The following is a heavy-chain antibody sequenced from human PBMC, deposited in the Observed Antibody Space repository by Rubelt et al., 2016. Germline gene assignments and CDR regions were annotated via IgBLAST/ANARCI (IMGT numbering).Heavy chain of an antibody. D-gene: IGHD6-13*01. CDR1: GFSLTTSGVG. V-gene: IGHV2-5*02. Sequence: QITLKESGPTLVKPTETLTLTCTFSGFSLTTSGVGVGWIRQPPGKALEWLALIYWDDDKRYNPSLQNRLTFTEDTAKNQVGLTMPNRDAVDTATYYCARSSVAAAGQPFVYWGQGTLGTVSS. CDR2: IYWDDDK. J-gene: IGHJ4*02. CDR3: ARSSVAAAGQPFVY.